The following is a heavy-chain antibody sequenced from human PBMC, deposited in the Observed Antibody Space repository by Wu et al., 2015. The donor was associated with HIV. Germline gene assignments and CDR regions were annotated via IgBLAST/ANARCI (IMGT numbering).Heavy chain of an antibody. J-gene: IGHJ6*02. Sequence: QVQLVQSGAEVKKPGASVKVSCKASGYTFTGYYMHWVRQAPGQGLEWMGWINPNSGGTNYAQKFQGRVTMTRDTSISTAYMELSRLRSDDTAVYYCARDDYGDRRDYYYYGMDVWGQGTTVHRLL. V-gene: IGHV1-2*02. CDR3: ARDDYGDRRDYYYYGMDV. D-gene: IGHD4-17*01. CDR2: INPNSGGT. CDR1: GYTFTGYY.